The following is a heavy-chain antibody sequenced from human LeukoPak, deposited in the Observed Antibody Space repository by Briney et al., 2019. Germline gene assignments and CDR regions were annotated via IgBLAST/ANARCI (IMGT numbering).Heavy chain of an antibody. V-gene: IGHV4-31*03. CDR1: GGSISSGGYY. CDR3: ARDRSSGWFDY. Sequence: PSQTLSLTCTVSGGSISSGGYYYTWIRQHPGKGRVYIGYIYYSGSTYYNPSLKSRVSMSVDTSKSQFSLKLSSVTAADTAVYYCARDRSSGWFDYWGQGTLVTVSS. D-gene: IGHD6-19*01. J-gene: IGHJ4*02. CDR2: IYYSGST.